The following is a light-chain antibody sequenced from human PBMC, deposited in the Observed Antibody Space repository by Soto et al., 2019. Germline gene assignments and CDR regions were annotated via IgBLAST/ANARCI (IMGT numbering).Light chain of an antibody. V-gene: IGKV3-20*01. CDR1: QSVSSSY. Sequence: EIVLTQSPGTLSLSPGERATLSCRASQSVSSSYLAWYQQKPGQAPRLLIYGASSRATGIPDRLSGSGSVTDFTLSISRLEPEDFAVYYCQQYGSSPTYTFGQGTKREIK. CDR3: QQYGSSPTYT. CDR2: GAS. J-gene: IGKJ2*01.